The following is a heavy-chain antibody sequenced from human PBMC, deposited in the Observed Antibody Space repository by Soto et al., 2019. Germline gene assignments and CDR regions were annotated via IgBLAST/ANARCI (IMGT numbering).Heavy chain of an antibody. J-gene: IGHJ4*02. Sequence: EVQLLESGGGLVQPGGSLRLSCAASGFTFSSYAMSWVRQAPGKGLEWVSIISGSGGSTYYADSVKGRFTISRDNSKNTLYLQRNSLTAEDTAVYYWAKHFVNGEVDYWGQGTLVTVSS. CDR1: GFTFSSYA. CDR3: AKHFVNGEVDY. D-gene: IGHD3-10*01. CDR2: ISGSGGST. V-gene: IGHV3-23*01.